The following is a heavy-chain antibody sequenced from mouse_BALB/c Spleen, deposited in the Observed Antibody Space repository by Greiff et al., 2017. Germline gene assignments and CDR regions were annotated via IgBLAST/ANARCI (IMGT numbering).Heavy chain of an antibody. V-gene: IGHV5-17*02. CDR3: ARGDYGSSYLFAY. J-gene: IGHJ3*01. CDR1: GFTFSSFG. CDR2: ISSVSSTI. D-gene: IGHD1-1*01. Sequence: EVKVVESGGGLVQPGGSRKLSCAASGFTFSSFGMHWVRQAPEKGLEWVAYISSVSSTIYYADTVKGRFTISRDNPKNTLFLQMTSLRSEDTAMYYCARGDYGSSYLFAYWGQGTLVTVSA.